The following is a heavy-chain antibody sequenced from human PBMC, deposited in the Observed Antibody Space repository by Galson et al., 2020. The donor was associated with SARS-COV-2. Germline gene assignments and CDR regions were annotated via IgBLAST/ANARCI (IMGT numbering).Heavy chain of an antibody. CDR2: IYGVDDK. D-gene: IGHD4-17*01. CDR3: AHRPKTMTTVTTAMNIVDY. J-gene: IGHJ4*02. V-gene: IGHV2-5*02. Sequence: KMSGPTLVKPTPTLMLTSTFSGFSLSTSGVGVVWIRQPPGKALEWLAVIYGVDDKRYCPSLKSRLTITTDTTKKQVVITMTNMDPVETATYYCAHRPKTMTTVTTAMNIVDYWSQGTLVTGSS. CDR1: GFSLSTSGVG.